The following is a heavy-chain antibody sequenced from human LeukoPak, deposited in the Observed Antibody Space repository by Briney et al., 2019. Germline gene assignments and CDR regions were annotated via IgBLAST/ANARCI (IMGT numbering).Heavy chain of an antibody. V-gene: IGHV4-59*12. Sequence: SETLSLTCSVSGTSIRSYYWSWVRQPPGKGLEWIGSMYYSGSTNYNPALKSRVTISVDMSKNQFSLKLSSVTVADTAVYYCARESGYSGYDLRGVDDYWGQGTLVTVSS. J-gene: IGHJ4*02. D-gene: IGHD5-12*01. CDR3: ARESGYSGYDLRGVDDY. CDR1: GTSIRSYY. CDR2: MYYSGST.